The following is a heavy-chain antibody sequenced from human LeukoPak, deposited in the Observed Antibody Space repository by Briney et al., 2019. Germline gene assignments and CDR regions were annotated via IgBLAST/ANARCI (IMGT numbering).Heavy chain of an antibody. CDR2: IYYSGST. V-gene: IGHV4-59*12. CDR1: GGSISSYY. CDR3: ARDVPRLERRPRGAFDI. J-gene: IGHJ3*02. Sequence: SETLSLTCTVSGGSISSYYWSWIRQPPGKGLEWIGYIYYSGSTYYNPSLKSRVTISVDTSKNQFSLKLSSVTAADTAVYYCARDVPRLERRPRGAFDIWGQGTMVTVSS. D-gene: IGHD5-24*01.